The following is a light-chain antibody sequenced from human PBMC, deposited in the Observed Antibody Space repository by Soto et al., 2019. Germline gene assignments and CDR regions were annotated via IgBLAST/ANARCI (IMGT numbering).Light chain of an antibody. CDR1: QSISSW. CDR2: DAS. V-gene: IGKV1-5*01. CDR3: QQFNSYPRT. J-gene: IGKJ3*01. Sequence: DIPMTQSPSTLSASVGDRVTITCRASQSISSWLAWYQQKPGKAPKLLIYDASSLESGVPSRFSGSGSGTEFTLTISSLQPEDFATYFCQQFNSYPRTFGPGTKVDIK.